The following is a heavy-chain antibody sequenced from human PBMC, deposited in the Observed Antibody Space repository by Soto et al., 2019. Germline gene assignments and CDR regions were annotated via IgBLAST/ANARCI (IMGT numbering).Heavy chain of an antibody. CDR3: ARVDYTTVVTN. CDR1: GGSISSYY. D-gene: IGHD4-17*01. Sequence: SETLSLTCTVSGGSISSYYWSWIRQPPGKGLEWIGYIYYSGSTNYNPSLKSRVTISVDTSKNQFSLKLSSVTAADTAVYYCARVDYTTVVTNWGQGTLVTVSS. J-gene: IGHJ4*02. V-gene: IGHV4-59*01. CDR2: IYYSGST.